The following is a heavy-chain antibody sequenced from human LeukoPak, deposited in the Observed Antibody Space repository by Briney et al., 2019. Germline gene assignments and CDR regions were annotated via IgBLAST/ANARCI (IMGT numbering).Heavy chain of an antibody. D-gene: IGHD3-22*01. V-gene: IGHV3-23*01. CDR2: ISGSGSST. CDR1: GFTFSSYA. CDR3: AKDPYYYDSSGYQTHFDY. Sequence: PGGSLRLSCAASGFTFSSYAMSWVRQAPGKGLEWVSAISGSGSSTYYADSVKGRFTISRDNSKNTLYLQMNSLRAEDTAVYYCAKDPYYYDSSGYQTHFDYWGQGTLVTVSS. J-gene: IGHJ4*02.